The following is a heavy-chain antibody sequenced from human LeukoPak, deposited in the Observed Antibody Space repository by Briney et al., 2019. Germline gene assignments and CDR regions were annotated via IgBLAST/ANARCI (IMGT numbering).Heavy chain of an antibody. Sequence: GGSLRLSCAASGFTFSSNYMSWVRQAPGKGLEWVSVIYSGGSTYYADSVKGRFTISRDNSKNTLYLQMNSLRAEDTAVYYCARLTEERVAARRDYWGQGTLVTVSS. CDR1: GFTFSSNY. V-gene: IGHV3-53*01. J-gene: IGHJ4*02. CDR3: ARLTEERVAARRDY. D-gene: IGHD6-6*01. CDR2: IYSGGST.